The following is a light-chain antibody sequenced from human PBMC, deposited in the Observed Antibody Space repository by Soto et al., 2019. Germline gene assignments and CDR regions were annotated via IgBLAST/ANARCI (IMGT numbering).Light chain of an antibody. CDR1: QSVSSY. CDR2: DAS. CDR3: QHRSNWLA. J-gene: IGKJ4*01. Sequence: EIVLTQSPANLSLSPGERATLSCRASQSVSSYLAWYQQKPGQAPRLPIYDASNRATGIPARFSGSGSGTDFTLTITSLEPEDFAVYYCQHRSNWLAFGGGTKVDIK. V-gene: IGKV3-11*01.